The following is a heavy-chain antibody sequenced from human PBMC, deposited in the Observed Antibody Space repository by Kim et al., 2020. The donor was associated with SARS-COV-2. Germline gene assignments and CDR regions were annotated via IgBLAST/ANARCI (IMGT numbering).Heavy chain of an antibody. V-gene: IGHV4-61*03. Sequence: SETLSLTCTVSGGSVRSGSNYWSWIRQPPEKGLEWIGNIYYNGSTNYNPSLKSRVAISVDTSKNHFSLKLNSVTAADTAVYYCGTDTLIAAAGSTFDSWGQGTLVTVSS. CDR3: GTDTLIAAAGSTFDS. CDR2: IYYNGST. J-gene: IGHJ4*02. D-gene: IGHD6-13*01. CDR1: GGSVRSGSNY.